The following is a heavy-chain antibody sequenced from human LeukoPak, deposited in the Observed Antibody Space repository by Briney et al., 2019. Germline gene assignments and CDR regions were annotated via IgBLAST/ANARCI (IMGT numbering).Heavy chain of an antibody. V-gene: IGHV4-39*01. CDR2: IYYSGST. J-gene: IGHJ3*02. CDR3: ASETDYYGSGFSGAFDI. D-gene: IGHD3-10*01. Sequence: PSETLSLTCTVSGGSISSSSYYWGWIRQPPGKGLEWIGSIYYSGSTYYNPSLKSRVTISVDTSKNQFSLKLSSVTAADTAVYYCASETDYYGSGFSGAFDIWGQGTMVTVSS. CDR1: GGSISSSSYY.